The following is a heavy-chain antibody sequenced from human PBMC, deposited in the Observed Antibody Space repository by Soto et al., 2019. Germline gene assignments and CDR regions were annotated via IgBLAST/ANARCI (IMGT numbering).Heavy chain of an antibody. J-gene: IGHJ6*03. CDR2: IYHSGST. V-gene: IGHV4-4*02. D-gene: IGHD6-13*01. Sequence: SETLSLTCAVSSGSISSSNWWSWVRQPPGKGLEWIGEIYHSGSTNYNPSLKSRVTISVDKSKNQFSLKLSSVTAADTAVYYCASSIAADLYYYYYMDVWGKGTTVTVSS. CDR1: SGSISSSNW. CDR3: ASSIAADLYYYYYMDV.